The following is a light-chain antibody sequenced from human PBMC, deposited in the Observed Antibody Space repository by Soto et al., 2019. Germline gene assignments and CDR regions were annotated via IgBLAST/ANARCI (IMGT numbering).Light chain of an antibody. CDR3: EQYGSSPT. Sequence: EIVLTQSPGTLSLSPGERATLSCRASQSISSIYLAWYQQKPGQAPRLVIYGASSRATGIPDRFSGSGSGTDFSLTISRLEPEDFAVYYCEQYGSSPTFGPGTKLEIK. J-gene: IGKJ2*01. V-gene: IGKV3-20*01. CDR1: QSISSIY. CDR2: GAS.